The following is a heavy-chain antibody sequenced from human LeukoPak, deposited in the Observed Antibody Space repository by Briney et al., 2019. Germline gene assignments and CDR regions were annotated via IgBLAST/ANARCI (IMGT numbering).Heavy chain of an antibody. CDR2: IFSGGTT. D-gene: IGHD5-18*01. V-gene: IGHV3-53*04. J-gene: IGHJ4*02. CDR3: ARGVLGYSYGFDY. Sequence: GGSLRLSCAASGXTVSSNYMSWVRQAPGKGLEWVSVIFSGGTTYYADSVKGRFTISRHNSGNTLYLQMNSLRGEDTAVYYCARGVLGYSYGFDYWGQGTLVTVSS. CDR1: GXTVSSNY.